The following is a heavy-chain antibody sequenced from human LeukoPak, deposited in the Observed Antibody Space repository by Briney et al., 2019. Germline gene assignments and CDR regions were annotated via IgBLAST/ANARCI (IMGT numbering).Heavy chain of an antibody. CDR2: IKSKTDGGTT. CDR1: GFTFSNAW. D-gene: IGHD2-15*01. CDR3: TTEIYCSGGSCYSFDL. Sequence: GGSLRLSCAASGFTFSNAWMSWVRQAPGKGLEWVGRIKSKTDGGTTDYAAPVKGRFTISRDDSKNTLYLQMNSLKTEDTAVYYCTTEIYCSGGSCYSFDLWGQGTLVTVSS. J-gene: IGHJ4*02. V-gene: IGHV3-15*01.